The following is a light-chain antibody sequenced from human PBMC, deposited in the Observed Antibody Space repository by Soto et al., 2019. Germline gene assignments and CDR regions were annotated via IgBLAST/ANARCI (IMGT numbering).Light chain of an antibody. CDR3: QQYGSSLT. CDR1: QSVSSSY. CDR2: GAS. J-gene: IGKJ4*01. V-gene: IGKV3-20*01. Sequence: EIVLTQSPGTLSLSPGERATLSCRASQSVSSSYLAWYQQKPGQAPMLLIYGASSRATGIPDRFSGSGSGTDFTLTISRLEPEDFAVYYCQQYGSSLTCGGGTKVEIK.